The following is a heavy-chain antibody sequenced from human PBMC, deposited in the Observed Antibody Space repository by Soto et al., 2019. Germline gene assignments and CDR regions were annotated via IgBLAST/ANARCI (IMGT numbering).Heavy chain of an antibody. Sequence: GASVKVSCKASGYTFTSYYMHWVRQAPGQGLEWMGIINPSGGSTSYAQKFQGRVTMTGDTSTSTVYMELSSLRSEDTAVYYCARGERITMIVVVTPPVDYWGQGTLVTVSS. CDR3: ARGERITMIVVVTPPVDY. CDR1: GYTFTSYY. CDR2: INPSGGST. V-gene: IGHV1-46*03. J-gene: IGHJ4*02. D-gene: IGHD3-22*01.